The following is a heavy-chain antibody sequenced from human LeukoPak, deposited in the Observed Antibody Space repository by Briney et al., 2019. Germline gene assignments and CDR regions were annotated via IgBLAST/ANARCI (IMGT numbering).Heavy chain of an antibody. D-gene: IGHD3-10*01. CDR3: ARHEVKYGSGTYPLGT. J-gene: IGHJ5*02. CDR1: GGSISSYY. V-gene: IGHV4-59*08. CDR2: IYYSGST. Sequence: SETLSLTCTVSGGSISSYYWSWIRQPPGKGLEWIGYIYYSGSTNYNPSLSSRVTISVDKSKNQFSLRLTSVTAADTAVYYCARHEVKYGSGTYPLGTWGQGTPVTVSS.